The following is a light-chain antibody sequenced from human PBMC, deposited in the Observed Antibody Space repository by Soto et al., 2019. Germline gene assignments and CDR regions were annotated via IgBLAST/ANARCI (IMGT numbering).Light chain of an antibody. CDR3: SSYTGGNPSYV. V-gene: IGLV2-11*01. J-gene: IGLJ1*01. CDR1: SRDIGGYNH. CDR2: EVT. Sequence: QSVLTQVRSVSGSPGQSVTISCTGTSRDIGGYNHVSWYQQHPGKAPKLIIYEVTIRPSGVSDRFSGSKSGNTASLTVSGLQAEDEADYYCSSYTGGNPSYVFGTGTKLTVL.